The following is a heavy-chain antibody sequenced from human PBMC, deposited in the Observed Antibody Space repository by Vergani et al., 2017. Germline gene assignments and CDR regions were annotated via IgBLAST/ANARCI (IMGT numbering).Heavy chain of an antibody. CDR1: GFTFSTYA. D-gene: IGHD2-21*01. J-gene: IGHJ6*03. V-gene: IGHV3-33*01. CDR2: IYYDGSKQ. Sequence: QVQLVESGGGVVQPGRSLRLSCTSSGFTFSTYAMHWVRQAPGKGLEGVAIIYYDGSKQYYADSVKGRFTISRDNSRNTLDLLMSSLRAEDTAIYYCVREGSYCGSTTCRNPSYVYYYHMDVWGEGTTVTVSS. CDR3: VREGSYCGSTTCRNPSYVYYYHMDV.